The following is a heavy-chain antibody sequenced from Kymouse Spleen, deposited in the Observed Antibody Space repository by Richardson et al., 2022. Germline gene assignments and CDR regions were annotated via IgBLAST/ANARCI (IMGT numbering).Heavy chain of an antibody. CDR2: INWNGGST. CDR1: GFTFDDYG. J-gene: IGHJ5*02. D-gene: IGHD3-10*01. CDR3: ARAHYGSGSYYNVGFDP. Sequence: EVQLVESGGGVVRPGGSLRLSCAASGFTFDDYGMSWVRQAPGKGLEWVSGINWNGGSTGYADSVKGRFTISRDNAKNSLYLQMNSLRAEDTALYYCARAHYGSGSYYNVGFDPWGQGTLVTVSS. V-gene: IGHV3-20*d01.